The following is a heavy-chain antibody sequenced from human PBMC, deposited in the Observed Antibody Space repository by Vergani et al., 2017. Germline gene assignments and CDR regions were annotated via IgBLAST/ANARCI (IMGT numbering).Heavy chain of an antibody. Sequence: QVQLVQSGAEVGKPGASVKISCKAPGYTFTAYYIHWVRQAPEQGLEWVGVISPDGFSTFYAQKFQGRVTITRDTSTSTVYVEVTSLRSDDTAVYYCAREPPLTGFFDYWGQGTLVTVSS. J-gene: IGHJ4*02. V-gene: IGHV1-46*03. CDR1: GYTFTAYY. CDR2: ISPDGFST. D-gene: IGHD3-9*01. CDR3: AREPPLTGFFDY.